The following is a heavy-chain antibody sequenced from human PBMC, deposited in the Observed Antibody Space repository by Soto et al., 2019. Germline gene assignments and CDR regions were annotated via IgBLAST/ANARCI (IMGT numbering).Heavy chain of an antibody. CDR2: IYWNDDK. D-gene: IGHD1-26*01. J-gene: IGHJ4*02. Sequence: QIALKESGPTVVKPTQTVSLTCSFSGFSLSTSGVGVGWFRQPPGKALEWLALIYWNDDKAYSPSLKSRLTITQDTSKNQVVLIRTNMDPVDTATYYCAHIPDSGSYPFDYWGQGTLVTVSS. CDR3: AHIPDSGSYPFDY. CDR1: GFSLSTSGVG. V-gene: IGHV2-5*01.